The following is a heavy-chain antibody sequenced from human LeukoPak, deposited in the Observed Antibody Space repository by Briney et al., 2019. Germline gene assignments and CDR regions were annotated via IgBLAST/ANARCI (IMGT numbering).Heavy chain of an antibody. CDR1: GFTFSSYS. D-gene: IGHD3-22*01. Sequence: PGGSLRLSCTASGFTFSSYSMNWVRQAPGKGLEWVSSISSSSSYIYYADSVKGRFNISRDNAKHSLYLHMNSLRAEDTAVYYCARVLKTYYYDSSGYYGNYWGQGTLVTVSS. J-gene: IGHJ4*02. V-gene: IGHV3-21*01. CDR3: ARVLKTYYYDSSGYYGNY. CDR2: ISSSSSYI.